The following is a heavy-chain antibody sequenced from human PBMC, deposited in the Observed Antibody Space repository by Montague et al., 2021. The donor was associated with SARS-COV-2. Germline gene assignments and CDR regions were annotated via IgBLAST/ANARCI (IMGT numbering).Heavy chain of an antibody. D-gene: IGHD3-22*01. J-gene: IGHJ4*02. CDR3: AREGGWLSRGSYYFDY. Sequence: TLSLTCTVSGGSISSGGYYWSWIRQHPGKGLEWIGYIYYSGSTYYNPSLKSRVTISVDTSKNQFSLKLSSVTAADTAVYYCAREGGWLSRGSYYFDYWGQGILVTVSS. CDR1: GGSISSGGYY. CDR2: IYYSGST. V-gene: IGHV4-31*03.